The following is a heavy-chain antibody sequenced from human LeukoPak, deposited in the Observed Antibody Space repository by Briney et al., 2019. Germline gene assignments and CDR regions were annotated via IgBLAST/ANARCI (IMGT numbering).Heavy chain of an antibody. CDR2: IYTTGNT. V-gene: IGHV4-61*09. J-gene: IGHJ4*02. CDR1: DDSITSPNYF. CDR3: ARIGGYSYGYMVDY. D-gene: IGHD5-18*01. Sequence: PSETLSLTCNVSDDSITSPNYFWSWVRQPAGRGLEWIGHIYTTGNTNYNPSFKSRVSMSIDTSKKYFSLKVTSVTAADTAMYYCARIGGYSYGYMVDYWGQGTLVTVSS.